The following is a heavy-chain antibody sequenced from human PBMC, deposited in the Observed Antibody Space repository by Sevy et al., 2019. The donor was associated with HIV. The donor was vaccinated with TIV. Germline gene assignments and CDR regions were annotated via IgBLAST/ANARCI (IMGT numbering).Heavy chain of an antibody. D-gene: IGHD4-17*01. J-gene: IGHJ6*02. CDR3: SRDGDAYGDQTPYYYGMDV. CDR1: GFSFSSYL. Sequence: GGSLRLSCAASGFSFSSYLMSWVRQAPGKGLEWVAKIQQDGSEKYYVDSVQGQLIISRDKTKNSVYLKTNSLRTEDTALYYCSRDGDAYGDQTPYYYGMDVWRQGTTGTVSS. CDR2: IQQDGSEK. V-gene: IGHV3-7*01.